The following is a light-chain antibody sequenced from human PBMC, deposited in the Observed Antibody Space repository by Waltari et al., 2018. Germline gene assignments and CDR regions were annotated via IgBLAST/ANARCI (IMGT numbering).Light chain of an antibody. V-gene: IGKV3-15*01. CDR2: RAS. CDR3: QQYNNWRTT. J-gene: IGKJ1*01. CDR1: QNVYTN. Sequence: EVVVTQSPDTLSLSPGETATLSCSASQNVYTNIGWYQQKPGQPPRLLIYRASSRDTGVPARFSGSGSGTEFTLTINSLQSEDFAIYYCQQYNNWRTTFGQGTRVEI.